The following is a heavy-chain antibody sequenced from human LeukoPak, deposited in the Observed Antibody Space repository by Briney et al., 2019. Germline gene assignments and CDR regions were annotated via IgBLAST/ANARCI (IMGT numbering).Heavy chain of an antibody. Sequence: ASVKVSCKTSGYTFTYYVISWVRQAPGQGLEWMGWINAYNGNTNDAQRFQGRVTMTTDTSTSTAYMELRSLRSDDTAVYYCARGEKPYDYWGQGTLVSVSS. CDR1: GYTFTYYV. CDR2: INAYNGNT. D-gene: IGHD1-26*01. CDR3: ARGEKPYDY. J-gene: IGHJ4*02. V-gene: IGHV1-18*01.